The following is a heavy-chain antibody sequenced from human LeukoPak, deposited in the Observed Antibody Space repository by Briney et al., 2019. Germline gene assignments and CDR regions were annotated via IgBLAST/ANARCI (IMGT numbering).Heavy chain of an antibody. D-gene: IGHD3-10*01. CDR3: ARGPQSSMVRGVRG. CDR2: ISSSSSYI. CDR1: GFTFSSYS. J-gene: IGHJ4*02. V-gene: IGHV3-21*01. Sequence: PGGSLRLSCAASGFTFSSYSMNWVRQAPGKGLEWVSSISSSSSYIYYADSVKGRFTISRDNAKNSLYLQMNSLRAEDTAVYYCARGPQSSMVRGVRGWGQGTLVTVSS.